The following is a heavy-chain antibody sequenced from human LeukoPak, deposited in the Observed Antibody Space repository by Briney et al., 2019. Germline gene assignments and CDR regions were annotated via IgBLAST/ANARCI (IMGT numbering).Heavy chain of an antibody. V-gene: IGHV3-9*01. CDR2: IARNSGTV. CDR3: AKGIEGLGYCTNGVCWGAFDI. Sequence: PGRSLRLSCVASGFSFDEYAMLWLRQAPGKGLEWVSGIARNSGTVGYADSVKGRFTISRDNAKNSLYLQMNSLRAEDTALYYCAKGIEGLGYCTNGVCWGAFDIWGLGTMVTVSS. D-gene: IGHD2-8*01. CDR1: GFSFDEYA. J-gene: IGHJ3*02.